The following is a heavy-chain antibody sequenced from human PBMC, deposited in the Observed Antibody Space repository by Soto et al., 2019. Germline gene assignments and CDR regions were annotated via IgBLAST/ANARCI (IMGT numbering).Heavy chain of an antibody. Sequence: QVRVVESGGGVVQPGRSLRLSCAASGFDFSDHGMHWVCQAPGEGLEWVTVISYDGTAKYYKESVKGRFTTSRDNSKKTLYLQIDSLRVEDTAVYYCAKDEGRFLRNYFNYGIDVWGLGTTVTVSS. CDR3: AKDEGRFLRNYFNYGIDV. CDR1: GFDFSDHG. CDR2: ISYDGTAK. V-gene: IGHV3-33*03. J-gene: IGHJ6*02. D-gene: IGHD3-3*01.